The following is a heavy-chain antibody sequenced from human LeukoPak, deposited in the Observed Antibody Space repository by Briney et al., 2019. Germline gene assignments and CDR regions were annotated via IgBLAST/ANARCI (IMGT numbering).Heavy chain of an antibody. CDR3: AGLRRAYYYYMDV. V-gene: IGHV3-21*06. Sequence: GGSLRLSCAASGFTLSTYNMKWVRQAPRKGLEWVSSISTSSSYIYYADSVKGRFTISRDNANNLLFLQMSSLRAEDTAVYFCAGLRRAYYYYMDVWGKGTTVTVSS. J-gene: IGHJ6*03. CDR1: GFTLSTYN. CDR2: ISTSSSYI.